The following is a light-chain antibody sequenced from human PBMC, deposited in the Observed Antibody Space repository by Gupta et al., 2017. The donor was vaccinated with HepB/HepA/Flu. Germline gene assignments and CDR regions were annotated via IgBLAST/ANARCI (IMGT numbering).Light chain of an antibody. CDR3: QQRNNWPPLT. CDR1: QSVNSY. V-gene: IGKV3-11*01. Sequence: ETVLTQSPATLSWSPGQRATLSCRASQSVNSYLAWYQQKPGQAPRLLIYDASQRATGIPARFSGSGYGTDFTLTISSLEPEDFAVYYCQQRNNWPPLTFGGGTKVEI. CDR2: DAS. J-gene: IGKJ4*01.